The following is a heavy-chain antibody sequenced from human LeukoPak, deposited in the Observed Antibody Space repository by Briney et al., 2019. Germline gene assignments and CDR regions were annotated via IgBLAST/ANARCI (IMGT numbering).Heavy chain of an antibody. Sequence: GGSLRLSCAASGFTFSSYAMSWVHQAPGKGLEWVSAISGSGGSTYYADSVKGRFTISRDNSKNTLYMQMNSLRAEDTAVYYCAKDVTIFGVVSLDYWGQGTLVTVSS. CDR3: AKDVTIFGVVSLDY. V-gene: IGHV3-23*01. CDR2: ISGSGGST. J-gene: IGHJ4*02. D-gene: IGHD3-3*01. CDR1: GFTFSSYA.